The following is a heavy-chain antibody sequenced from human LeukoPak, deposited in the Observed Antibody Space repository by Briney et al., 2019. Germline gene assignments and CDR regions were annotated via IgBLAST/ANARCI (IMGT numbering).Heavy chain of an antibody. V-gene: IGHV3-21*01. CDR3: AGGITAADPFDY. CDR1: GFTFSSYS. D-gene: IGHD6-13*01. J-gene: IGHJ4*02. Sequence: GGSLRLSCAASGFTFSSYSMNWVRQAPGKGLEWVSSISRSSSHMYYADYADLVKGRFTISRDNAKNSLYLQMNSLRAEDTAVYYCAGGITAADPFDYWGQGTLVTVSS. CDR2: ISRSSSHMYYA.